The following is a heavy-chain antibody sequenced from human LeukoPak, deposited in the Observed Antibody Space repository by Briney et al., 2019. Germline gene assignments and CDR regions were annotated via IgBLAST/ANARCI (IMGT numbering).Heavy chain of an antibody. CDR3: ARDNFYGRIGAAGTAFDY. CDR1: GGSNISYY. V-gene: IGHV4-59*01. J-gene: IGHJ4*02. CDR2: IHHSGST. D-gene: IGHD6-13*01. Sequence: SETLSLTCSVSGGSNISYYWSWIRQPPGKGLEWIGYIHHSGSTNYNPSLKSRVTISKDMSKTHFSLKLTSVTAADTAVYYCARDNFYGRIGAAGTAFDYWGQGTLVTVSS.